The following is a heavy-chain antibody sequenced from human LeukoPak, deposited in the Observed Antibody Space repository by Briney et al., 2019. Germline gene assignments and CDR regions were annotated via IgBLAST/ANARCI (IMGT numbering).Heavy chain of an antibody. CDR2: IYYSGST. V-gene: IGHV4-59*08. CDR1: GGSISSYY. Sequence: SETLSLTCTVSGGSISSYYWSWIRQPPGKGLEWIGYIYYSGSTNYNPSLKSRVTISVDTSKNQFSLKLSSVTAADTAVYYCARHNMDLRGLYYYYYYGMDVWGQGTTVTVSS. CDR3: ARHNMDLRGLYYYYYYGMDV. D-gene: IGHD3-22*01. J-gene: IGHJ6*02.